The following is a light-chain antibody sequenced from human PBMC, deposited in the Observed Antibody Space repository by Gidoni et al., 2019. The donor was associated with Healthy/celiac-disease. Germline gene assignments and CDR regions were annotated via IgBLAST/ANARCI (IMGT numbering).Light chain of an antibody. Sequence: DIQMTQSPSTLSASVGDRVTITCRASQSISSWLAWYQQKPGKAPKLLIYKASSLESGVPSRFSGSGSGTEFTLTISSLQPDDFATYYCQQYNSYSTFGQXARWKSN. V-gene: IGKV1-5*03. CDR3: QQYNSYST. CDR2: KAS. J-gene: IGKJ1*01. CDR1: QSISSW.